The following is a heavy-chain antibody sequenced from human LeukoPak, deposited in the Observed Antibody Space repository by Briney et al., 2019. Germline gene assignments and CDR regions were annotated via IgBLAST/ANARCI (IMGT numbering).Heavy chain of an antibody. V-gene: IGHV3-7*03. CDR1: GFTFYSYW. CDR3: ARYNSAWKTDDY. Sequence: GGYLRLSSAASGFTFYSYWMTWVPPGPGQGLEWVVDIKQDGSDKYYAGSVKGRITISRDNAKNSLYLQMNSLRAEDTAVYFCARYNSAWKTDDYWGQGTLVTVSS. D-gene: IGHD6-19*01. J-gene: IGHJ4*01. CDR2: IKQDGSDK.